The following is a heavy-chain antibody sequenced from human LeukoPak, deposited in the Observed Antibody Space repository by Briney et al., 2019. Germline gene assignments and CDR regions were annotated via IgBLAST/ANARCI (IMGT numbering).Heavy chain of an antibody. V-gene: IGHV3-66*01. CDR1: GFIVSNTY. CDR2: IYAGGDT. Sequence: PPGGSLRLSCAASGFIVSNTYMSWVRQAPGKGLEWVSMIYAGGDTYYADPVKGRFTISRDSSKNILYLQMNSLRADDTAVFYCARARDQQGAPRQYFFDSWGQGTLVTVSS. J-gene: IGHJ4*02. D-gene: IGHD1-26*01. CDR3: ARARDQQGAPRQYFFDS.